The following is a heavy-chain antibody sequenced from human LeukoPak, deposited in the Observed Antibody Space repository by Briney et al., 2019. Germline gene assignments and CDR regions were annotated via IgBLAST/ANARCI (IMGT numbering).Heavy chain of an antibody. CDR1: GGSISSYY. CDR3: ARLSSYFNVVSATKVQYFDY. Sequence: SETLSLTCTVSGGSISSYYWSWIRQPPGKGLEWVGYIYYSGSTNYNPSLKSRVTISVDTSKNQFSLKLSSVTAADTAVYYCARLSSYFNVVSATKVQYFDYWGQGTLVTVSS. CDR2: IYYSGST. D-gene: IGHD2-21*01. V-gene: IGHV4-59*01. J-gene: IGHJ4*02.